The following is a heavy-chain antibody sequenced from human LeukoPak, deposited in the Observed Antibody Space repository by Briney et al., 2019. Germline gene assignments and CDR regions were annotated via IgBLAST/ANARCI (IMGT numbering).Heavy chain of an antibody. CDR3: ARDCSSTSCRGYYYYYGMDV. Sequence: APVKVSCKASGGTFSSYAISWVRQAPGQGLEWMGRIIPIFGIANYAQKFQGRVTITADKSTSTAYMELSSLRSEDTAVYYCARDCSSTSCRGYYYYYGMDVWGQGTTVTVSS. D-gene: IGHD2-2*01. CDR1: GGTFSSYA. CDR2: IIPIFGIA. J-gene: IGHJ6*02. V-gene: IGHV1-69*04.